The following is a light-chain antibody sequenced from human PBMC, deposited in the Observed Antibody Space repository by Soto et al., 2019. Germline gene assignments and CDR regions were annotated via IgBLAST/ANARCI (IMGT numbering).Light chain of an antibody. CDR1: QGISSY. Sequence: DIQLTQSPSFLSASVGDRVTITFRASQGISSYLAWYQQKPGKAPKLLIYAASTLQSGVPSRFSGSGSGTEFTLTISSMQPEDFATYYCQQLNSYPLTFCGGTKVEIK. CDR3: QQLNSYPLT. V-gene: IGKV1-9*01. CDR2: AAS. J-gene: IGKJ4*01.